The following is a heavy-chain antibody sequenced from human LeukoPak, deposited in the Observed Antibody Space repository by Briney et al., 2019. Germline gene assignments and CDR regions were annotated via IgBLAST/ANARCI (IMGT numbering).Heavy chain of an antibody. CDR2: ISSSSSTI. D-gene: IGHD4-17*01. V-gene: IGHV3-48*01. CDR1: GFTFSSYS. Sequence: GGSLRLSCAASGFTFSSYSMNWVRQAPGKGLEWVSYISSSSSTIYYADSVKGRLTISRDNSKNTLYLQMNSLRAEDTAVYYCARAPSDYGDYCLDYWGQGTLVTVSS. J-gene: IGHJ4*02. CDR3: ARAPSDYGDYCLDY.